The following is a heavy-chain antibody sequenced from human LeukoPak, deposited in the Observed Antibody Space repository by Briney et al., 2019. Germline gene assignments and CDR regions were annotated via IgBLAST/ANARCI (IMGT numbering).Heavy chain of an antibody. CDR2: ISSNGGST. D-gene: IGHD6-19*01. V-gene: IGHV3-64D*09. Sequence: GGSLRLSCSASGFTFSSYAMYWVRQAPGKGLEYVSGISSNGGSTYYADSVKGRFTISRDNSKNTLYLQMSSLRAEDTAVYYCVKITSSSGGDYWGQGTLATVSS. CDR3: VKITSSSGGDY. J-gene: IGHJ4*02. CDR1: GFTFSSYA.